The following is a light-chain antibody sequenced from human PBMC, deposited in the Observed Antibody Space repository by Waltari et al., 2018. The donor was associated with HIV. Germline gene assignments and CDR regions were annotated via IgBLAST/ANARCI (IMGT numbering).Light chain of an antibody. V-gene: IGLV1-40*01. Sequence: QSVLTQPPSVSGAPGQRVTISCTGSSSNIGAGYDVPLYQQFPGTAPKLLIYGNSNRPSGVPDRFSGSKSGTSASLAITGLQAEDEADYYCQSYDSNLSGVFGGGTKLTVL. CDR1: SSNIGAGYD. CDR2: GNS. J-gene: IGLJ2*01. CDR3: QSYDSNLSGV.